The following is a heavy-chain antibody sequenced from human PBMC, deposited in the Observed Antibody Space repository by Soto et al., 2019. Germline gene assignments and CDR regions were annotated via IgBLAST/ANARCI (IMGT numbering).Heavy chain of an antibody. J-gene: IGHJ3*02. Sequence: GASVKVSCKASGYTFTSYAMHWVRQAPGQRLEWMGWINAGNGNTKYSQKFQGRVTITRDTSASTAYMELSSLRSEDTAVYYCASLRLGVAATVYGAFDIWGQGTMVTVSS. V-gene: IGHV1-3*01. CDR3: ASLRLGVAATVYGAFDI. CDR1: GYTFTSYA. D-gene: IGHD2-15*01. CDR2: INAGNGNT.